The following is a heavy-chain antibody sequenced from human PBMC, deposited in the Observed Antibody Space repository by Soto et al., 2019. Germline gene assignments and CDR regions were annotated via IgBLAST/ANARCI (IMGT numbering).Heavy chain of an antibody. J-gene: IGHJ6*02. CDR3: ARGRGDWSSVSCYGSFYYGMDV. CDR2: IYSGGST. V-gene: IGHV3-53*01. CDR1: VFTVTSHY. D-gene: IGHD2-2*01. Sequence: PWGSLSLSCTASVFTVTSHYICWVRMPPRQGLERVSAIYSGGSTYYTESVEGRFTISRDVTKNIMYLQKNSLRADDTAVYYCARGRGDWSSVSCYGSFYYGMDVWGQGTTVTVSS.